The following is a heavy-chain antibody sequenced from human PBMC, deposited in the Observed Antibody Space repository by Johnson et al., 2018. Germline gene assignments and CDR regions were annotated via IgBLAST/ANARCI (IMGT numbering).Heavy chain of an antibody. CDR1: GFTFDDYT. CDR3: PYDSSGYYYFQH. Sequence: VQLVESGGVVVQXGGSXRLXCAASGFTFDDYTMHWVRQAPGKGLEWVSLISWDGGSTYYADSVMGRFTISRDNAKKSLYLQMNSLIAEDMAAWGGPYDSSGYYYFQHWGQGTLVTVSS. V-gene: IGHV3-43*01. CDR2: ISWDGGST. J-gene: IGHJ1*01. D-gene: IGHD3-22*01.